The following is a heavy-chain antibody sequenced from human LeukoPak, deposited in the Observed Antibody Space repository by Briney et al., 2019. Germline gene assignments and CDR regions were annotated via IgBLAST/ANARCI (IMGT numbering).Heavy chain of an antibody. Sequence: ASVKVSCKASGYTSTIYGINWVRQAPGQGLEWMGWISGYNGNTKYAQKLQGRVTMTTDTSTSTAYMELRSLRSDDTAVYNCARDYSSSGYPPMPGDHWGQGTLVTVSS. CDR1: GYTSTIYG. J-gene: IGHJ4*02. CDR2: ISGYNGNT. V-gene: IGHV1-18*01. CDR3: ARDYSSSGYPPMPGDH. D-gene: IGHD6-13*01.